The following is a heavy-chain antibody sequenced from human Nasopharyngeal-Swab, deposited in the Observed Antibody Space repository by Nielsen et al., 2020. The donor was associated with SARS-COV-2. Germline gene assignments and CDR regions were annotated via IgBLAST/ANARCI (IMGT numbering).Heavy chain of an antibody. CDR2: IRGDGGST. CDR3: AKDHCGGDCYPNYECFQH. J-gene: IGHJ1*01. V-gene: IGHV3-43*02. D-gene: IGHD2-21*02. Sequence: WIRQPPGKGLEWVSLIRGDGGSTYYADSVKGRFTISRDNSKNSLYLQMNSLRTEDTALYYCAKDHCGGDCYPNYECFQHWGQGTLVTVSS.